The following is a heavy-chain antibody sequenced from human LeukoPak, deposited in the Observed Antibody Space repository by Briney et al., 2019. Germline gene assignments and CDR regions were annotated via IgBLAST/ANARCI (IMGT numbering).Heavy chain of an antibody. D-gene: IGHD2-8*01. CDR3: ASERMAGAFDI. CDR1: GSSFTSYW. Sequence: GESLKISCQGSGSSFTSYWIGWVRQLPGKGLEWMGIIYPGDSDTRYSPSFQGQVTISADKSISTAYRQWSSLKASDTAMYYCASERMAGAFDIWGQGTMVTVSS. J-gene: IGHJ3*02. CDR2: IYPGDSDT. V-gene: IGHV5-51*01.